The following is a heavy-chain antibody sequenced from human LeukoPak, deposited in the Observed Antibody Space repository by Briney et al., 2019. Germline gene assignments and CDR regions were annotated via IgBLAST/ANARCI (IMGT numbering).Heavy chain of an antibody. V-gene: IGHV3-23*01. CDR1: GFTFSSYA. D-gene: IGHD7-27*01. Sequence: PGGSLRLSRAASGFTFSSYAMSWVRQAPGKGLEWVSAISGSGGSTYYADSVKGRFTISRDNSKNTLYLQMNSLRAEDTAAYYCAITNWGQKDDAFDIWGQGTMVTVSS. CDR2: ISGSGGST. J-gene: IGHJ3*02. CDR3: AITNWGQKDDAFDI.